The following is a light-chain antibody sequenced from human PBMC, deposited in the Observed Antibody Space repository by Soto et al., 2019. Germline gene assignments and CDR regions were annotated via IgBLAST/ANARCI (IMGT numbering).Light chain of an antibody. Sequence: EIVFTQSPGTLSLSPGERATLSCRASQSVSSSYLAWYQQKPGQAPRLLIYGASSRATGIPDRFSGSGSGTDFTLTISRLEPEDFAVYYCQQYWAFGGGTKVDIK. CDR2: GAS. V-gene: IGKV3-20*01. CDR1: QSVSSSY. CDR3: QQYWA. J-gene: IGKJ4*01.